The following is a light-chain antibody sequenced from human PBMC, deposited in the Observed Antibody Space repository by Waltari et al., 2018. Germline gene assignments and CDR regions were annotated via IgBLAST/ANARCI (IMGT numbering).Light chain of an antibody. CDR2: AAS. CDR3: QQSYSALALT. Sequence: DIQMTQSPSSLSASVGDRVTITCRASQSISNYLSWYQQKPGKAPQFLIYAASSLQSGVPSRFSGSGSGTDFTLTISSLQPEDFATYYCQQSYSALALTFGGGTKVEVK. CDR1: QSISNY. V-gene: IGKV1-39*01. J-gene: IGKJ4*01.